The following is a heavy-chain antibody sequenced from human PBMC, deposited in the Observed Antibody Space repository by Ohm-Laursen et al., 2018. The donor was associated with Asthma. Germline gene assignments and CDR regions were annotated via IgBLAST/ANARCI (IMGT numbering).Heavy chain of an antibody. CDR1: GFTFSSYA. J-gene: IGHJ6*02. CDR3: AKDWSYCSSTSCPADYYYYGLDV. CDR2: ISYDGSNK. D-gene: IGHD2-2*01. V-gene: IGHV3-30-3*01. Sequence: SLRLSCAATGFTFSSYAMHWVRQAPGKGLEWVAVISYDGSNKYYADSVKGRFTISRDNSKNTLYLQMNSLRAEDTAVYYCAKDWSYCSSTSCPADYYYYGLDVWGQGTTVTVSS.